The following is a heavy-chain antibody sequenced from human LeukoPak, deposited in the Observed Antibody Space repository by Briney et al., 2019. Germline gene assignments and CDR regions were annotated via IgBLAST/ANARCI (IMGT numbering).Heavy chain of an antibody. J-gene: IGHJ4*02. CDR2: INPSGGST. Sequence: ASVKVSCKVSGYSVIELSMHWVRQAPGQGLEWMGIINPSGGSTSYAQKFQGRVTMTRDTSTSTAYMELRSLRSDDTAVYYCARDEGVGATLFDYWGQGTLVTVSS. CDR3: ARDEGVGATLFDY. V-gene: IGHV1-46*01. D-gene: IGHD1-26*01. CDR1: GYSVIELS.